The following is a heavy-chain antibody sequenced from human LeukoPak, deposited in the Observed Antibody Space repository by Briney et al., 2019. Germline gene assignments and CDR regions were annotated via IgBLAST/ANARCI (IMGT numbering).Heavy chain of an antibody. CDR1: GFTFSSFS. D-gene: IGHD1/OR15-1a*01. CDR2: TSSSSAYT. CDR3: AKGTKPVMTTPDY. V-gene: IGHV3-21*04. Sequence: GGSLRLSCAASGFTFSSFSMIWVRRPPGKGLEGVPSTSSSSAYTFYAESGKGRFTISRDNAKNSLFLQMNSLRAEDTAMYYCAKGTKPVMTTPDYWGQGILVTVSS. J-gene: IGHJ4*01.